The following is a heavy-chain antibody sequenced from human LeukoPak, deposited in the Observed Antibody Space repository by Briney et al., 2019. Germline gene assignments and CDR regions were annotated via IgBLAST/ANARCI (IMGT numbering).Heavy chain of an antibody. Sequence: SETLSLTCTVSGGSISSYYWSWIRQPAGKGLEWIGRIYTSGSTNYNPSLKSRVTISVDTSKNQFSLKLSSVTAADTAVYYCARRDYVWGSYRPFDYWGQGTLVTVSS. V-gene: IGHV4-4*07. D-gene: IGHD3-16*02. CDR3: ARRDYVWGSYRPFDY. CDR1: GGSISSYY. J-gene: IGHJ4*02. CDR2: IYTSGST.